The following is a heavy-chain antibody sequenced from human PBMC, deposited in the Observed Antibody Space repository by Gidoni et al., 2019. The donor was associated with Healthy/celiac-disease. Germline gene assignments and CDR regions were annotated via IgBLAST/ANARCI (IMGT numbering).Heavy chain of an antibody. Sequence: QVQLVQSGAEVKKPGASVKVSCKASGYTFTVYYMHLVRQAPGQGLEGMGWIKPNSGGTNYAQKFQGRVTMTRDTSISTAYMELSRRRSDDTAVYYCARDAHDDFWSGYYMGWFDPWGQGTLVTVSS. CDR3: ARDAHDDFWSGYYMGWFDP. D-gene: IGHD3-3*01. V-gene: IGHV1-2*02. CDR2: IKPNSGGT. CDR1: GYTFTVYY. J-gene: IGHJ5*02.